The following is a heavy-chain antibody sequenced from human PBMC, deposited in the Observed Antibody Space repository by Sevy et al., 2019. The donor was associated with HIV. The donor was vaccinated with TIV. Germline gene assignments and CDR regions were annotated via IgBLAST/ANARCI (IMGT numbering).Heavy chain of an antibody. Sequence: GGSLRLSCAASGFTVSSNYMSWVRQAPGKGLEWVSVIYSGGSTYYADSVKGRFTISRDNSKNTLYLQMNSLRAEETDVYYCARVALFEPTPERTGSYKFDYWGQGTLVTVSS. J-gene: IGHJ4*02. V-gene: IGHV3-53*01. CDR2: IYSGGST. D-gene: IGHD2-2*02. CDR3: ARVALFEPTPERTGSYKFDY. CDR1: GFTVSSNY.